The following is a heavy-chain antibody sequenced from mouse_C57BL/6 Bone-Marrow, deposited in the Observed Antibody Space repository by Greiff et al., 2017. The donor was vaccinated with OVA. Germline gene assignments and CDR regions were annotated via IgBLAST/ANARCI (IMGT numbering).Heavy chain of an antibody. CDR1: GYTFTSYW. CDR2: IHPADSDT. Sequence: QVQLQQPGAELVKPGASVKVSCKASGYTFTSYWMHWVKQRPGQGLEWIGRIHPADSDTNYTQKFKGKATFTVDKSSRTAYMQLSSLTSEDSAVYYCAIGMDWTDYFDYWGQGTTLTVSS. D-gene: IGHD2-3*01. CDR3: AIGMDWTDYFDY. V-gene: IGHV1-74*01. J-gene: IGHJ2*01.